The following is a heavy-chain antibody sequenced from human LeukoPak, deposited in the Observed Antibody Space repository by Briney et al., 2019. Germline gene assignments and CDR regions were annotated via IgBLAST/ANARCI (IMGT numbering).Heavy chain of an antibody. CDR3: ARSPNYKGYFDY. V-gene: IGHV3-48*04. CDR1: GFTFSTYS. J-gene: IGHJ4*02. D-gene: IGHD3-10*01. Sequence: GGSLRLSCEVSGFTFSTYSMNWVRQAPGKGLEWVSYISSFSSTIYYADSVMGRFTISRDNAKNSLYLQMNSLRAEDTAVYYCARSPNYKGYFDYWGQGTLVTVSS. CDR2: ISSFSSTI.